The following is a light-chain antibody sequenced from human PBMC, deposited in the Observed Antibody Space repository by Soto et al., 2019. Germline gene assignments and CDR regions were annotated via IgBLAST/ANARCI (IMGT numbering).Light chain of an antibody. CDR3: QHYNNWPFT. CDR2: GPS. V-gene: IGKV3-15*01. J-gene: IGKJ2*01. CDR1: QSVSSN. Sequence: EIVMTQSPATLSVSPGERATLACRASQSVSSNLAWYQQQPGQAPTLVIYGPSARATGIPARFSGSGSGTEFTLTISSLQSEDFAVYYFQHYNNWPFTFGQGTKLDIK.